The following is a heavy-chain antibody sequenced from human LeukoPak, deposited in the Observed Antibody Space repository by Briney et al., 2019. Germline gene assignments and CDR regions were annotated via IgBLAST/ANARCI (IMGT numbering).Heavy chain of an antibody. CDR3: ARGRQGISRMVRGVIPHNWFDP. J-gene: IGHJ5*02. V-gene: IGHV4-39*07. Sequence: SETLSLTCTVSGGSISSSSYYWGWIRQPPGKGLEWIGSIYYSGSTYYNPSLKSRVTISVDTSKNQFSLKLSSVTAADTAVYYCARGRQGISRMVRGVIPHNWFDPWGQGTLVTVSS. CDR2: IYYSGST. D-gene: IGHD3-10*01. CDR1: GGSISSSSYY.